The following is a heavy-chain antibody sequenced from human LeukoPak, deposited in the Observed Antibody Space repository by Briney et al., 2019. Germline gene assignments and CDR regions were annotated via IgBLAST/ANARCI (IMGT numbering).Heavy chain of an antibody. CDR2: IYSDGST. J-gene: IGHJ4*02. D-gene: IGHD6-13*01. CDR1: GFTFSSYV. V-gene: IGHV3-53*01. Sequence: GGSLRLSCAASGFTFSSYVMSWVRQAPGKGLEWVSLIYSDGSTHYADSVKGRFTISRDNSKDTLYLQMYSLRAEDTAVYYCARDTPGIAASVNGGWGQGTLVTVSS. CDR3: ARDTPGIAASVNGG.